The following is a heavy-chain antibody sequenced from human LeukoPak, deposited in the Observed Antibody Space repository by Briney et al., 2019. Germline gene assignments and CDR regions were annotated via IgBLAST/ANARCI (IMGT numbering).Heavy chain of an antibody. CDR3: ARDRGSGWYNDAFDI. Sequence: ASVKVSCKASGYTFTSYGISWVRQAPGQGLEWMGWISAYNGNTNYAQKLQGRVSMTTDTSTSTAYMELRSLRSDDTAVYYCARDRGSGWYNDAFDIWGQGTMVTVSS. D-gene: IGHD6-19*01. CDR2: ISAYNGNT. V-gene: IGHV1-18*01. CDR1: GYTFTSYG. J-gene: IGHJ3*02.